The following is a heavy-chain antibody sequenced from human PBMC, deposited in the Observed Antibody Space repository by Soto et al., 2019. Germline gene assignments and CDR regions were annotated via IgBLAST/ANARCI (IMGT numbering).Heavy chain of an antibody. Sequence: SETLSLTCTVSGGSISSYYWSWIRQAPGKGLEWIGYIYYSGSTNYNPSLKSRVTTSVDTSKNQFSLKLSSVTTADTAVYYCARVKDFWSGYLWFDPWGQGTLVTVSS. V-gene: IGHV4-59*01. CDR3: ARVKDFWSGYLWFDP. D-gene: IGHD3-3*01. CDR2: IYYSGST. CDR1: GGSISSYY. J-gene: IGHJ5*02.